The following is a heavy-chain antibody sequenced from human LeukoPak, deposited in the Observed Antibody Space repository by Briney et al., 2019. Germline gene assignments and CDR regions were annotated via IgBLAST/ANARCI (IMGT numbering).Heavy chain of an antibody. V-gene: IGHV1-18*01. D-gene: IGHD2-2*02. Sequence: ASVKVSCKASGYTFTSYGISWVRQAPGQGLEWMGWISAYNGNTNYAQKLQGRVTMTTDSSTSTAYMELRSLRSDDTAVYYCARGYCSSTSCYTGDYWGQGTLVTVSS. CDR3: ARGYCSSTSCYTGDY. CDR2: ISAYNGNT. J-gene: IGHJ4*02. CDR1: GYTFTSYG.